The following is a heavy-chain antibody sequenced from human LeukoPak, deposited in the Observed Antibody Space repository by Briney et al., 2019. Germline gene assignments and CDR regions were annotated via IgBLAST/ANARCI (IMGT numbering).Heavy chain of an antibody. CDR2: ISSNGGST. Sequence: GGSLRLSCSASGFTFSSYAMDWVRQAPGKGLEYVSTISSNGGSTYYADSVKGRFTISRDDSKNTLYLRMSSLRAEDTAVYYCVKEGDYGYYFDYWGQGTLVTVSS. D-gene: IGHD3-16*01. CDR3: VKEGDYGYYFDY. J-gene: IGHJ4*02. CDR1: GFTFSSYA. V-gene: IGHV3-64D*06.